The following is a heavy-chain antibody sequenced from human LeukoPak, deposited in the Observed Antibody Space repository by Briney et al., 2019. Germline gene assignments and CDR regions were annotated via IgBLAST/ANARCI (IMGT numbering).Heavy chain of an antibody. CDR2: IYYSGST. CDR3: ARWPLGYCSSTSCYSL. Sequence: SETLSLTCTVSGASISSSSYYWGWIRQPPGKGLEWIGSIYYSGSTYYNPSLKSRVTISVDTSKNQFSLKLSSVTAADTAVYYCARWPLGYCSSTSCYSLWGQGTLVTVSS. J-gene: IGHJ4*02. V-gene: IGHV4-39*07. D-gene: IGHD2-2*01. CDR1: GASISSSSYY.